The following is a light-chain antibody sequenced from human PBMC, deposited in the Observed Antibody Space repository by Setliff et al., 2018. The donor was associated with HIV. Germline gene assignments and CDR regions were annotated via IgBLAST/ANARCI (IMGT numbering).Light chain of an antibody. V-gene: IGLV1-44*01. CDR1: SSNIGSNT. Sequence: QSVLTQPPSASGTPGQRVTISCSGSSSNIGSNTVNWYQQLPGTAPKLLIYTNYQRPSGVPDRFSGSKSGTSASLAISGLQSEDEADYYCAAWDDSLNVWVFGGGTKVTVL. J-gene: IGLJ3*02. CDR3: AAWDDSLNVWV. CDR2: TNY.